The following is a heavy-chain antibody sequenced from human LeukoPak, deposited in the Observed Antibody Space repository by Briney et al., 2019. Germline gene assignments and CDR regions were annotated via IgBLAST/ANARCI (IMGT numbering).Heavy chain of an antibody. J-gene: IGHJ4*02. CDR3: ARGRHYFDY. CDR2: ISGSGGST. CDR1: GFTFSSYA. V-gene: IGHV3-23*01. Sequence: PTGGSLRLSCAASGFTFSSYAMSWVRQAPGKGLEWVSAISGSGGSTYYADSVKGRSTISRDNAKNSLYLQMNSLRAEDTAVYYCARGRHYFDYWGQGTLVTVPS.